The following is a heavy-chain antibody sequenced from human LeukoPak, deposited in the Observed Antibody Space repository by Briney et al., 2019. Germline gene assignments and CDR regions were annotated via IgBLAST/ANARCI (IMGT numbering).Heavy chain of an antibody. V-gene: IGHV3-66*01. CDR2: IYIGGTT. D-gene: IGHD3-16*01. Sequence: GGSLRLSCAASGFTFSSYGMSWVRQAPGKGLEWVSAIYIGGTTYYADSVKGRFTISRDNPKSTLYLQMHSLRAEDTAVYYCAREISRFGIWGQGTLVTVSS. CDR1: GFTFSSYG. CDR3: AREISRFGI. J-gene: IGHJ4*02.